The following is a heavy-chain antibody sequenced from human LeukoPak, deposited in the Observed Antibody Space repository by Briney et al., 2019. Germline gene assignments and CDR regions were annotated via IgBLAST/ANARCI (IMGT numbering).Heavy chain of an antibody. CDR2: VYYTGST. D-gene: IGHD2-2*01. J-gene: IGHJ3*02. CDR3: VRHHKSCSSTSCYKVGDPTDAFDI. V-gene: IGHV4-39*01. CDR1: GFTFSSYSMN. Sequence: PGGSLRLSCAASGFTFSSYSMNWVRQPPGQGLEWIGSVYYTGSTYYNPSLMRRVTVSVVTSKNQFSLKLSSVTAADTAVYYCVRHHKSCSSTSCYKVGDPTDAFDIWGQGTMVTVSS.